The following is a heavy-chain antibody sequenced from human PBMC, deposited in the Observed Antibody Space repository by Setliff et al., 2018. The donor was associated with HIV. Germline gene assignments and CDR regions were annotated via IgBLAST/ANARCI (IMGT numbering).Heavy chain of an antibody. J-gene: IGHJ6*02. D-gene: IGHD3-10*01. CDR2: INSYNGNT. CDR1: GYTFTTYG. CDR3: SRSGVPPYYYYGMDV. V-gene: IGHV1-18*04. Sequence: SCKASGYTFTTYGINWVRRAPGQGLEWMGWINSYNGNTKYAQKFQGRVTMTTDTSTTTSFLELRSLKADDTAVYYCSRSGVPPYYYYGMDVWGQGTTVTVSS.